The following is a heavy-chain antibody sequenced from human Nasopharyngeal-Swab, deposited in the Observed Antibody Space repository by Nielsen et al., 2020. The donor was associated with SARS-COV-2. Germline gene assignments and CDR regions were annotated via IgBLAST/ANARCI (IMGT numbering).Heavy chain of an antibody. D-gene: IGHD1-14*01. Sequence: WIRQPPGKGLEWVSVIYMSGDTYYADSVKGRFSISRDMSNNTLYLQMNSLRAEDTAVYYCARVWTTPHFDLWGQGTLVTVSS. J-gene: IGHJ4*02. CDR3: ARVWTTPHFDL. CDR2: IYMSGDT. V-gene: IGHV3-53*01.